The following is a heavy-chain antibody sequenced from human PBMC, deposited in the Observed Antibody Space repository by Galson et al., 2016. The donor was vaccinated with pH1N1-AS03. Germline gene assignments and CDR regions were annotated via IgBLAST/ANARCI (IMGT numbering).Heavy chain of an antibody. CDR2: IYWDDDK. V-gene: IGHV2-5*02. CDR3: AHRHGGNSHYFGY. J-gene: IGHJ4*02. Sequence: PALVKPTQTLTLTCTLSGFSHSASGVAVAWIRQPPGKALEWLALIYWDDDKRYSPSLRDKLTITKDSSTNQVVLTMTNMGPGHTATYYCAHRHGGNSHYFGYWGPGTLVTVSS. D-gene: IGHD4-23*01. CDR1: GFSHSASGVA.